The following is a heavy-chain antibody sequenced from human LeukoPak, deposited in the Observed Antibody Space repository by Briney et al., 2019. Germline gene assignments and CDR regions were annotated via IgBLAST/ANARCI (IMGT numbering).Heavy chain of an antibody. CDR1: GYTFTSYD. CDR3: ARDRITAAGTCWFDP. D-gene: IGHD6-13*01. V-gene: IGHV1-8*01. Sequence: ASVKVSCKASGYTFTSYDINWVRQATGQGLEWMGWMNPNSGNTGYAQKFQGRVTMTRNTSISTACMELSSLRSEDTAVYYCARDRITAAGTCWFDPWGQGTLVTVSS. CDR2: MNPNSGNT. J-gene: IGHJ5*02.